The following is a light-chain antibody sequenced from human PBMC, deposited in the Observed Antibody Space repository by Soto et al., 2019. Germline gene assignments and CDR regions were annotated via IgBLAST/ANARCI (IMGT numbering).Light chain of an antibody. J-gene: IGLJ1*01. CDR3: QSYDSILTGSV. CDR1: SSDVGGYNY. Sequence: QSVLTQPASVSGSPGQSITISCTGTSSDVGGYNYVSWFQHHPGKAPKLIIYEVSYRPSGVSNRFSGSKSGDTASLTISGLQAEDEVDYYCQSYDSILTGSVFGTGTKVTVL. CDR2: EVS. V-gene: IGLV2-14*01.